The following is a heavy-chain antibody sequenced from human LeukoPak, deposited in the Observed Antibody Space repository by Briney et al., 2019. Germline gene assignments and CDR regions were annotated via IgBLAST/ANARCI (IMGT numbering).Heavy chain of an antibody. V-gene: IGHV1-18*01. Sequence: ASVKVSCKASGCTFTSYGISWVRQAPGQGLEWMGWISAYNGNTNYAQKLQGRVTMTTDTSTSTAYMELRSLRSDDTAVYYCARDVRSTYYYYYMDVWGKGTTVTVSS. CDR2: ISAYNGNT. J-gene: IGHJ6*03. D-gene: IGHD2-2*01. CDR3: ARDVRSTYYYYYMDV. CDR1: GCTFTSYG.